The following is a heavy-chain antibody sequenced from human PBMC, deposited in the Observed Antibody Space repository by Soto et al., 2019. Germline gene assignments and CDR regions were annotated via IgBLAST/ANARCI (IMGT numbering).Heavy chain of an antibody. D-gene: IGHD3-10*01. Sequence: DVQLLESGGHLVQPGGSLRLSCAASGFTFSSYAMSWVRQAPGKELEWVSSVSAGGDMTYYSDSVKGRFTISRDNSNNALFLQMNSLRIEDTALYYCARGDRGGSGSPASYYYSGLGVWGQGTTVTVS. CDR2: VSAGGDMT. V-gene: IGHV3-23*01. CDR1: GFTFSSYA. CDR3: ARGDRGGSGSPASYYYSGLGV. J-gene: IGHJ6*02.